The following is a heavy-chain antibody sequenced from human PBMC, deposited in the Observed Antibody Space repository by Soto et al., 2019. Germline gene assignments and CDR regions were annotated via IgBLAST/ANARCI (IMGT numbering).Heavy chain of an antibody. CDR3: VRGTNEWYGIDY. D-gene: IGHD3-3*01. CDR1: GFTFSNYW. Sequence: EVQLVESGGGLVQPGGSLRLSCAASGFTFSNYWMHWVRLPPGKGLLWVSRINIGGSAANYAGSVEGRFTVSRDDAKNTLYLQMNSLRDDDTAVYYCVRGTNEWYGIDYWGKGAPVTVSS. CDR2: INIGGSAA. V-gene: IGHV3-74*01. J-gene: IGHJ4*02.